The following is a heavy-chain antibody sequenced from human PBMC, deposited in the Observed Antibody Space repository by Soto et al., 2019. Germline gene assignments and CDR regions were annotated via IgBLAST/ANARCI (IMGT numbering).Heavy chain of an antibody. CDR1: GGSISSGNYY. CDR2: IYYSGST. D-gene: IGHD3-22*01. J-gene: IGHJ5*02. V-gene: IGHV4-31*03. Sequence: QVQLQESGPGLVKPSQTLSLTCTVSGGSISSGNYYWSWIRQHPGKGLEWIGYIYYSGSTYYNPSLKRRVNISVDTSKIQFSLKLSSVTAADTAVYYCARTSYDSSGTAADPWGQGTLVTVSS. CDR3: ARTSYDSSGTAADP.